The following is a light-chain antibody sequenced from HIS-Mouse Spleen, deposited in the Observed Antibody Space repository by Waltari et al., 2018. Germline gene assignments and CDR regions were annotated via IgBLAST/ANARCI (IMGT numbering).Light chain of an antibody. CDR3: SSYAGSNNYV. CDR1: SSDVGSYNL. J-gene: IGLJ1*01. Sequence: QSALTQPASVSGSPGQSIPISCTGTSSDVGSYNLVSWYQQHPGKAPKLMIYEGSKRPSGVSNRFSGSKSGNTASLTVSGLQAEDEADYYCSSYAGSNNYVFGTGTKVTVL. CDR2: EGS. V-gene: IGLV2-14*02.